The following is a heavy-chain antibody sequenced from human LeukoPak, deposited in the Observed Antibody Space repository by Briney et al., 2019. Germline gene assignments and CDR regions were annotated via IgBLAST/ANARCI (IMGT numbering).Heavy chain of an antibody. D-gene: IGHD6-19*01. Sequence: GGSLRLSCAASGFTFSSYGMHWVHQAPGKGLEWVAFIRYDGSNKYYADSVKGRFTISRDNSKNTLYLQMNSLRAEDTAVYYCAKDWLVWYYYMDVWGKGTTVTVSS. V-gene: IGHV3-30*02. CDR3: AKDWLVWYYYMDV. J-gene: IGHJ6*03. CDR1: GFTFSSYG. CDR2: IRYDGSNK.